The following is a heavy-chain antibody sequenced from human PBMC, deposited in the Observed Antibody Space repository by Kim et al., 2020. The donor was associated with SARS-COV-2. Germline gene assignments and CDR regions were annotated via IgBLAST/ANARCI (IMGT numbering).Heavy chain of an antibody. V-gene: IGHV4-39*01. Sequence: YYKLYLQNRLTISVDTSKKQFSLKVTSVTAADTAMYYCARQVVSAWFNFDLWGQGTMVTVSS. J-gene: IGHJ3*01. D-gene: IGHD2-15*01. CDR3: ARQVVSAWFNFDL.